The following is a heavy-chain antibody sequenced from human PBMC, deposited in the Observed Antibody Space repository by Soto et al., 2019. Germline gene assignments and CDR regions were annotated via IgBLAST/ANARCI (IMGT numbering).Heavy chain of an antibody. D-gene: IGHD1-26*01. Sequence: SVKVSCKASGYSFTDYYIHWVRQAPGQGLEWMGWIKPNTGDTNLAQKFQGRVTMTRDTSINTAYMEVSRVRSDDTALYFCARDTPSGSSDFDYSCQATLLTVS. CDR1: GYSFTDYY. CDR2: IKPNTGDT. V-gene: IGHV1-2*02. J-gene: IGHJ4*02. CDR3: ARDTPSGSSDFDY.